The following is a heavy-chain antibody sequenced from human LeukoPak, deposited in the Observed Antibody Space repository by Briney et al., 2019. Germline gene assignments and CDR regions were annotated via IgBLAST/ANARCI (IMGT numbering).Heavy chain of an antibody. Sequence: SETLSLTCTVSGGSISSYYWSWIRQPPGKGLEWIGYIYYSGSTNYNPSLKSRVTISVDTSKNQFSLKLSSVTAADTAVYYCARPVRGTMVRGVSGPNWFDPWGQGTLVTVSS. CDR3: ARPVRGTMVRGVSGPNWFDP. CDR2: IYYSGST. J-gene: IGHJ5*02. V-gene: IGHV4-59*08. CDR1: GGSISSYY. D-gene: IGHD3-10*01.